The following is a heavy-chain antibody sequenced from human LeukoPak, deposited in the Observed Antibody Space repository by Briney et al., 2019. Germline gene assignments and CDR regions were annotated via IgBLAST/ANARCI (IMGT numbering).Heavy chain of an antibody. Sequence: SETLSLTCAVYGGSFSGYYWSWIRQPPGKGLEWIGEINHSGSTNYNPSLKSRVTISVDTSKNQFSLKLSSVTAADTAVYYCARHWSWLLPFDYWGQGTLVTVSS. CDR1: GGSFSGYY. J-gene: IGHJ4*02. CDR2: INHSGST. V-gene: IGHV4-34*01. CDR3: ARHWSWLLPFDY. D-gene: IGHD3-22*01.